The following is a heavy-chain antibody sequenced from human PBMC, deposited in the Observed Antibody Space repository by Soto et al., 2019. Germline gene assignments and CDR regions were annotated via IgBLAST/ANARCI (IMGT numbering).Heavy chain of an antibody. CDR1: GFTVSSNY. CDR3: AREEQWLAAFDI. D-gene: IGHD6-19*01. J-gene: IGHJ3*02. CDR2: IYSGGST. Sequence: GGSLRLSCAASGFTVSSNYMSWVRQAPGKGLEWVSVIYSGGSTYYADSVKGRFTISRDNSKNTLYLQMNSLRAEDTAVYYCAREEQWLAAFDIWGQGTMVTVSS. V-gene: IGHV3-66*01.